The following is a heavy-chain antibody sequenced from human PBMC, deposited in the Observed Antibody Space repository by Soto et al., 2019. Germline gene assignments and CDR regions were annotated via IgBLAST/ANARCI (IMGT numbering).Heavy chain of an antibody. V-gene: IGHV4-30-4*08. CDR1: GGSISSGAYF. CDR2: IYYSGST. J-gene: IGHJ4*02. Sequence: QVQLQESGPGLVKPSQTLSLTCTLSGGSISSGAYFWSWIHQPTGNGLEWIGYIYYSGSTYYNPSLKSRVNIAVDTSKNQFYLKLSSVTAADTAVYYCARVKAGVVYWGQGTLVTVFS. D-gene: IGHD6-13*01. CDR3: ARVKAGVVY.